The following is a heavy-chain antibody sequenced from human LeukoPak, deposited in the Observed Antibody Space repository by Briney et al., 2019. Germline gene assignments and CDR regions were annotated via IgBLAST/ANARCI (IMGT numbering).Heavy chain of an antibody. J-gene: IGHJ6*02. D-gene: IGHD3-9*01. CDR1: GYTFTGYY. Sequence: EASVKVSCKASGYTFTGYYMHWVRQAPGQGLEWMGRINPNSGGTNYAQKFQGRVTMTRDTSISTAYMELSRLRSDDTAVYYCARILTGYYPGSYYYYGMDVWGQGTTVTVSS. CDR3: ARILTGYYPGSYYYYGMDV. V-gene: IGHV1-2*06. CDR2: INPNSGGT.